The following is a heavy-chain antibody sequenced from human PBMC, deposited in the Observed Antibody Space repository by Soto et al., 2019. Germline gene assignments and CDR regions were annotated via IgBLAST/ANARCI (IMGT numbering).Heavy chain of an antibody. J-gene: IGHJ6*02. CDR1: GGSISSSSYY. CDR3: ATDSGYDNQGMDV. Sequence: PSETLSVTCTVWGGSISSSSYYWGWIRQPPGKGLEWIGSIYYSGSTYYNPSLKSRVTISVDTSKNQFSLKLSSVTAADTAVYYCATDSGYDNQGMDVWGQGTTVTVSS. V-gene: IGHV4-39*01. D-gene: IGHD5-12*01. CDR2: IYYSGST.